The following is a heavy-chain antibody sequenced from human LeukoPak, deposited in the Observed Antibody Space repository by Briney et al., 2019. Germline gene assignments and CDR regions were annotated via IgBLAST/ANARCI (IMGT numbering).Heavy chain of an antibody. CDR3: AKDLGYYDFWSGYTFDY. CDR1: GFTFSSYA. D-gene: IGHD3-3*01. J-gene: IGHJ4*02. CDR2: ISYDGSNK. V-gene: IGHV3-30-3*01. Sequence: GGSLRLSCAASGFTFSSYAMHWVRQAPGKGLEWVAVISYDGSNKYYADSVKGRFTISRDNSKNTLYLQMNSLRAEDTAVYYCAKDLGYYDFWSGYTFDYWGQGTLVTVSS.